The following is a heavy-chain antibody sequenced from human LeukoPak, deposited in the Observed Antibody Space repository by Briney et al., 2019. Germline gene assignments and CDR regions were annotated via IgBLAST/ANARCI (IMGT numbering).Heavy chain of an antibody. Sequence: KPSAALSLTCAVSGGSISSSSYYWGWVREPPGEGLVWMGSIYYSGSTYYNPSLKSRVTISVDTSKNQFSLKLSSVTAADTAVYYCARRDLYSSSTLFDYWGQGTLVTVSS. CDR1: GGSISSSSYY. V-gene: IGHV4-39*01. J-gene: IGHJ4*02. CDR3: ARRDLYSSSTLFDY. D-gene: IGHD6-6*01. CDR2: IYYSGST.